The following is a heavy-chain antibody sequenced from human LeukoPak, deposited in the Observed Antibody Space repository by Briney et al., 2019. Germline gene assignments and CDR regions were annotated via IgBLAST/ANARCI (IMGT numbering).Heavy chain of an antibody. CDR3: AREFKSGWYDDYFDY. CDR1: GGSISSYY. J-gene: IGHJ4*02. Sequence: SETLSLTCTVSGGSISSYYWSWIRQPPGKGLEWIGYIYYSGSTNYNPSLKSRVTISVDTSKNQFSLKLSSVTAATTAVCYCAREFKSGWYDDYFDYWGQGTLVTVSS. V-gene: IGHV4-59*01. CDR2: IYYSGST. D-gene: IGHD6-19*01.